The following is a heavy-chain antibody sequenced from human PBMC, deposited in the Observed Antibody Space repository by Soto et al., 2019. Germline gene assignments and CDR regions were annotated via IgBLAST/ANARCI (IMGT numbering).Heavy chain of an antibody. Sequence: SETLSLTCDVYGGSFSDYIWTWIRQTPGKGLQWIGQINHSGSANYNPSLKSRVTISVHTSSSQFSLELSSVTAADTAVYYCARGLISGSHYSGGWYYFDSWGQGTQGTVSS. CDR2: INHSGSA. V-gene: IGHV4-34*01. CDR3: ARGLISGSHYSGGWYYFDS. J-gene: IGHJ4*02. CDR1: GGSFSDYI. D-gene: IGHD1-26*01.